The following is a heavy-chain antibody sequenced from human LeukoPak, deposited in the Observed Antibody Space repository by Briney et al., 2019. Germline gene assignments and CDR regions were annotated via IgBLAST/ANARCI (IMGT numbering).Heavy chain of an antibody. CDR1: GYTFTGYY. V-gene: IGHV1-2*02. J-gene: IGHJ5*02. D-gene: IGHD1-26*01. CDR2: INPNSGGT. Sequence: ASVKVSCKASGYTFTGYYMHWVRQAPGQGLEWMGGINPNSGGTNYAQKFPGRVTMTRDTSISTAYMELSRLRSDDTAVYYCARDWVGATFLDPWGQGTLVTVCS. CDR3: ARDWVGATFLDP.